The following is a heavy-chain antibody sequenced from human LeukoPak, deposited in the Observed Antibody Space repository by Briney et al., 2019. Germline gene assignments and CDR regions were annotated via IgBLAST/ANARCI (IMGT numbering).Heavy chain of an antibody. CDR1: GGTFSSYA. CDR3: ARTSATVVTNYYYYYGMDV. CDR2: IIPIFGTA. V-gene: IGHV1-69*13. D-gene: IGHD4-23*01. J-gene: IGHJ6*02. Sequence: SVTVSFKASGGTFSSYAISWVRQAPGQGLEWMGGIIPIFGTANYAQKFQGRVTITADESTSTAYMELSSLRSEDTAVYYCARTSATVVTNYYYYYGMDVWGQGTTVTVSS.